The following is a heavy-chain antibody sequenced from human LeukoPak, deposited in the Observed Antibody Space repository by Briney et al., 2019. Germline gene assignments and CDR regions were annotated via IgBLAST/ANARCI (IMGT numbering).Heavy chain of an antibody. D-gene: IGHD2-2*01. Sequence: PSETLSLTCTVSGGSISSGGYYWSWIRQHPGKGLEWIVYIYYSGSTYYNPSLKSRVTISVDTSKNQFSLKLSSVTAADTAVYYCARSYCSSTSCYGGYYYYGMDVWGQGTTVTVSS. J-gene: IGHJ6*02. CDR3: ARSYCSSTSCYGGYYYYGMDV. CDR2: IYYSGST. CDR1: GGSISSGGYY. V-gene: IGHV4-31*03.